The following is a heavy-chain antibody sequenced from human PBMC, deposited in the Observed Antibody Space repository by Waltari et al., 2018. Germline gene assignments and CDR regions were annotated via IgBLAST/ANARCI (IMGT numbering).Heavy chain of an antibody. J-gene: IGHJ4*02. D-gene: IGHD3-3*01. CDR3: ARGEWRGRALFDY. Sequence: QVQLQESGPGLVKPSQTLSLTCTVSGGSISSGGYYWSWIRQHPGKGLEWIGYIYYRGGTYYIPSLKRRVTKSVDTSKNQFSLKLSSVTAADTAVYYCARGEWRGRALFDYWGQGTLVTVSS. CDR2: IYYRGGT. V-gene: IGHV4-31*03. CDR1: GGSISSGGYY.